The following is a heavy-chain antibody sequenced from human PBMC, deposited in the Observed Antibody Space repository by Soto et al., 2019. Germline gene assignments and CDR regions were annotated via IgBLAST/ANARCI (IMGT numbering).Heavy chain of an antibody. CDR2: INRSGGST. D-gene: IGHD3-16*02. CDR1: GFTFSNYD. J-gene: IGHJ5*01. CDR3: AKNFMVTFGGVIANWFDS. V-gene: IGHV3-23*01. Sequence: EVQLLQSGGGLVQPGGSLRLSCAASGFTFSNYDMSWVRQGPGKGLEWVSSINRSGGSTFYADSVKGRFAISRDNSKNPVFLQMNSLRAEDTAVYYCAKNFMVTFGGVIANWFDSWGQGNLVTVSS.